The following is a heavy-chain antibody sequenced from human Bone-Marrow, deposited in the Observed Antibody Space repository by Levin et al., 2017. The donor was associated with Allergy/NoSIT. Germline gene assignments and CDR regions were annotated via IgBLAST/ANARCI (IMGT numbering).Heavy chain of an antibody. D-gene: IGHD3-3*01. V-gene: IGHV4-59*01. CDR1: GGSISSYY. CDR2: IYYSGST. Sequence: PSETLSLTCTVSGGSISSYYWSWIRQPPGKGLEWIGYIYYSGSTNYNPSLKSRVTISVDTSKNQFSLKLSSVTAADTAVYYCARGTPPPRFLEWLLYARGYYYDYYMDVWGKGTTVTVSS. J-gene: IGHJ6*03. CDR3: ARGTPPPRFLEWLLYARGYYYDYYMDV.